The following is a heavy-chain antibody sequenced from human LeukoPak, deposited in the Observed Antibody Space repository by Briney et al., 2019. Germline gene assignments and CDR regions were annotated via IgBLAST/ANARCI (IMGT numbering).Heavy chain of an antibody. CDR2: IYYSGST. D-gene: IGHD3-10*01. CDR1: GGSISSYY. J-gene: IGHJ6*03. V-gene: IGHV4-59*12. Sequence: SETLSLTCTVSGGSISSYYWSWIRQPPGKGLEWIGYIYYSGSTNYNPSLKSRVTISVDTSKNQFSLKLSSVTAADTAVYYCARESPYYYGSGSYYQYYYYYMDVWGKGTTVTISS. CDR3: ARESPYYYGSGSYYQYYYYYMDV.